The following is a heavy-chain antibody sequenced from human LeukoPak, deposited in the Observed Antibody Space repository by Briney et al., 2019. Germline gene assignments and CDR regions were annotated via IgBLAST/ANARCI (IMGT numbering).Heavy chain of an antibody. J-gene: IGHJ4*02. D-gene: IGHD7-27*01. CDR1: GASISGYY. CDR2: MYYSGGT. CDR3: AGTGLFFDY. Sequence: SETLSLTCRVSGASISGYYWSWIRQPPGKGLEWIGHMYYSGGTTYNPSLKSRVSISLDTSKKHFSLKLSSVTAADTAVYYCAGTGLFFDYWSQGTLVTVSS. V-gene: IGHV4-59*01.